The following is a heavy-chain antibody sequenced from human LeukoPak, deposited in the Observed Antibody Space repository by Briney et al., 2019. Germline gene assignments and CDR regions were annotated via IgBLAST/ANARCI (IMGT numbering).Heavy chain of an antibody. J-gene: IGHJ3*02. CDR3: ARRRGSGTQLWKYDAFDI. CDR2: MHYSGSS. V-gene: IGHV4-59*01. D-gene: IGHD5-18*01. CDR1: GDSISSYY. Sequence: SETLSLTCTVSGDSISSYYFSWIRQSPGKGLEWIGYMHYSGSSDYNPSLRSRGTISVDTSKNQFSLNLRSVTAADTAVYYCARRRGSGTQLWKYDAFDIWGQGTLVTVSS.